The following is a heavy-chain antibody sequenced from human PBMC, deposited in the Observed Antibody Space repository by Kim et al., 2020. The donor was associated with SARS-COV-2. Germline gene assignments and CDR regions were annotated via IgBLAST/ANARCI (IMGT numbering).Heavy chain of an antibody. Sequence: SVKVSCKASGGTFSSYAISWVRQAPGQGLEWMGGIIPIFGTANYAQKFQGRVTITADESTSTAYMELSSLRSEDTAVYYCAIYGPDSSGYEAPFDYWGQGTLVTVSS. J-gene: IGHJ4*02. V-gene: IGHV1-69*13. CDR3: AIYGPDSSGYEAPFDY. CDR2: IIPIFGTA. CDR1: GGTFSSYA. D-gene: IGHD3-22*01.